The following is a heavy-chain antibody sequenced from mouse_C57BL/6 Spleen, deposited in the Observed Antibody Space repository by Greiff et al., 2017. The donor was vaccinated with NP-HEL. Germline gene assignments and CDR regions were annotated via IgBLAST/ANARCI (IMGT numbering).Heavy chain of an antibody. Sequence: EVQLVESGGGLVKPGGSLKLSCVASGFTFSDYGMHWVRQAPEKGLEWVAYISSGSSTIYYADTVKGRFTISRDNAKNTLFLQMTSLRSEDTAMYYCATYYGSIFAYWGQGTLVTVSA. V-gene: IGHV5-17*01. CDR1: GFTFSDYG. D-gene: IGHD1-1*01. CDR3: ATYYGSIFAY. J-gene: IGHJ3*01. CDR2: ISSGSSTI.